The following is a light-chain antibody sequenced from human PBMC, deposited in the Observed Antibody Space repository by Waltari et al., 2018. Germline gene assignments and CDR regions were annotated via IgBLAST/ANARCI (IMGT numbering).Light chain of an antibody. CDR1: SSDIGTYNY. CDR3: SSYSRITTSVV. J-gene: IGLJ3*02. Sequence: SALTQPASVSGSPGQSITISCTGTSSDIGTYNYASWYQQHPGKAPKLMIYDVNKRPSGGSYRFSGSKSGNTASLTISGLQAEDEADYYCSSYSRITTSVVFGGGTKLTVL. V-gene: IGLV2-14*01. CDR2: DVN.